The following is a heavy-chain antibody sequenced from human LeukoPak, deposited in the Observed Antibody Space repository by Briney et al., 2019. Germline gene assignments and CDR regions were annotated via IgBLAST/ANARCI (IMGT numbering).Heavy chain of an antibody. CDR1: GVSISSHY. D-gene: IGHD5-18*01. J-gene: IGHJ4*02. Sequence: SETLSLTCTVSGVSISSHYWSWIRQPPGKGLEWIAYMYDSESTKDNPSLKSRITLSADTSENQFSLRLSSVTAADTAVYYCATIKRGSIYGYFDFWGQGTLVTVSA. V-gene: IGHV4-59*11. CDR2: MYDSEST. CDR3: ATIKRGSIYGYFDF.